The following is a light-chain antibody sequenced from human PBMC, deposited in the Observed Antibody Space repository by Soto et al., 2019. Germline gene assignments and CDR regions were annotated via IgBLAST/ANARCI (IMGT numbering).Light chain of an antibody. CDR1: QRVSTN. CDR2: RAS. Sequence: DIVLTQSPATLSVSPGERATLSCRASQRVSTNLAWYQQKPGQAPRLLIYRASTRATDIPARFSGSGSGTEFTLTISSLQSEDFAVYYCHQYNNWPPSFGGGTEVDI. J-gene: IGKJ4*01. CDR3: HQYNNWPPS. V-gene: IGKV3-15*01.